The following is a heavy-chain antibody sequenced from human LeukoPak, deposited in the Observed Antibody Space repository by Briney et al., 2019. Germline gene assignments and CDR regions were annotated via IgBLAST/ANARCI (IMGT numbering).Heavy chain of an antibody. D-gene: IGHD6-6*01. CDR3: ARADGDY. CDR1: GYTFTDYY. J-gene: IGHJ4*02. V-gene: IGHV1-2*02. CDR2: INPKSGDT. Sequence: ASVTVSCKASGYTFTDYYMHWVRQAPGQGLEWMGWINPKSGDTHYAQKFQGRVTMTRDTSISTAYMELRSLRSDDTAVYYCARADGDYWGQGTLVTVSS.